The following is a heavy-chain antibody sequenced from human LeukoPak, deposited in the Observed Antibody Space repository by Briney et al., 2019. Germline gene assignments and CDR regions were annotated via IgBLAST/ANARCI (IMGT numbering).Heavy chain of an antibody. V-gene: IGHV3-30*04. CDR2: SSNHGSDE. D-gene: IGHD3-22*01. CDR1: GFTFTSLP. J-gene: IGHJ4*02. CDR3: AMDYYDSNGYSRGWDY. Sequence: PGKSLRLSCAASGFTFTSLPLHWVRQAPGKGLEWVTVSSNHGSDEYYADSVKGRFTVSSDNSKKTVYLQMDSLRAEDTAVYYCAMDYYDSNGYSRGWDYWGQGTLVTVPS.